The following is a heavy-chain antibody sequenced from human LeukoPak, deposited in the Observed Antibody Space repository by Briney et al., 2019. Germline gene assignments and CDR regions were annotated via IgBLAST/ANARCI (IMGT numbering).Heavy chain of an antibody. D-gene: IGHD2-15*01. CDR1: GYTFTSYY. J-gene: IGHJ4*02. CDR3: ARGGGGLDY. V-gene: IGHV1-46*01. Sequence: ASVKVSCKASGYTFTSYYMHWLRQAPGQGLEWMGIINPNSGITNYAQKFQARVPMTRDTSTSTVYMELTILRSEDTAVYYCARGGGGLDYWGQGTLVTVSS. CDR2: INPNSGIT.